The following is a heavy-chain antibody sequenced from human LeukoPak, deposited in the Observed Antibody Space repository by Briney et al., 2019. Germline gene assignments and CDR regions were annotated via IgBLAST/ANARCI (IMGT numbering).Heavy chain of an antibody. Sequence: PSETLSLTCTVSGGSISSSSYYWGWIRQPPGKGLQWIVSIYYSGSTYYNPSLKSRVTISIDTAKNQFSLKLSSVTAADTAVYYCAKALGIAVAATDYWGQGTLVTVSS. V-gene: IGHV4-39*01. CDR1: GGSISSSSYY. D-gene: IGHD6-19*01. J-gene: IGHJ4*02. CDR3: AKALGIAVAATDY. CDR2: IYYSGST.